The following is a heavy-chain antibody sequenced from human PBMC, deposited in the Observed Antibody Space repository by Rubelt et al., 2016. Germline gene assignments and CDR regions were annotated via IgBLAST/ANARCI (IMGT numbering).Heavy chain of an antibody. Sequence: EVQLLASEGGLAQPGGSLRLSCAASGFTFSNFAMTWVRKAPGKGLEWVSSINSSSSYIYYADSVKGRFNIPQDQANNSVYLQMNSLRAEDTAVYYCARGRYCSSTSCYDFDYWGQGTLVTASS. V-gene: IGHV3-21*02. J-gene: IGHJ4*02. CDR1: GFTFSNFA. CDR2: INSSSSYI. D-gene: IGHD2-2*01. CDR3: ARGRYCSSTSCYDFDY.